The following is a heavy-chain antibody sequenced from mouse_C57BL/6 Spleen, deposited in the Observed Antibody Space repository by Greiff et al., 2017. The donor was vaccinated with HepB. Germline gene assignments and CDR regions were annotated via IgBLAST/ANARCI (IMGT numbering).Heavy chain of an antibody. Sequence: EVQLQQSGPVLVKPGASVKMSCKASGYTFTDYYMNWVKQSHGKRLEWIGVINPYNGGTSYNQKFKGKATLTVDKSSSTAYMELNSLTSEDSAVYYCATYDYDEGAWFAYWGQVTLVTVSA. D-gene: IGHD2-4*01. V-gene: IGHV1-19*01. J-gene: IGHJ3*01. CDR3: ATYDYDEGAWFAY. CDR1: GYTFTDYY. CDR2: INPYNGGT.